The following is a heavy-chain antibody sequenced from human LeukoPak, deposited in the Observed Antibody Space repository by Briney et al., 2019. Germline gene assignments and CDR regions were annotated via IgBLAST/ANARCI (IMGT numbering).Heavy chain of an antibody. CDR3: ARDQGSGWYYFDY. V-gene: IGHV3-21*01. D-gene: IGHD6-19*01. CDR1: GFTFSSYS. J-gene: IGHJ4*02. CDR2: ISSCSSYI. Sequence: PGGSLRLSWAASGFTFSSYSMNWVRQAPGKGLEWVSSISSCSSYIYYADSVKGRFTISRDNAKNSLYLQMNSLRAEDTAVYYCARDQGSGWYYFDYWGQGTLVTVSS.